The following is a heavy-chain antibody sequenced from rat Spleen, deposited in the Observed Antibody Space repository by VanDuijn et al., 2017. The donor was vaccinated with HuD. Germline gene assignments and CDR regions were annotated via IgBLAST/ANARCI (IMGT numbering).Heavy chain of an antibody. CDR3: ATAGSRVSRFAY. V-gene: IGHV5-27*01. Sequence: EVQLVESGGGLVQPGRSLKLSCAASGFTFSNYDMAWVRQAPTKGLEWVASISIGGSSTYYRDSVKGRFSISRDDAKSTLYLQMDSLRSEDTATYYCATAGSRVSRFAYWGQGTLVTVSS. CDR1: GFTFSNYD. D-gene: IGHD1-4*01. CDR2: ISIGGSST. J-gene: IGHJ3*01.